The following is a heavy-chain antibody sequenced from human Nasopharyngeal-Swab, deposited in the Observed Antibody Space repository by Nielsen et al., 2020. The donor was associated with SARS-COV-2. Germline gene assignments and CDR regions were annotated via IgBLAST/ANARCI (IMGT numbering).Heavy chain of an antibody. J-gene: IGHJ4*02. CDR1: GYTFTNHF. CDR2: INPSGGST. V-gene: IGHV1-46*01. CDR3: ARGGHDFWSGYYTLTRETNFDY. D-gene: IGHD3-3*01. Sequence: ASVKVSCKASGYTFTNHFMHWVRQAPGQGLEWMGIINPSGGSTSYAQKFQGRVTMTRDTSTSTVYMELSSLRSEDTAVYYCARGGHDFWSGYYTLTRETNFDYWGQGTLVTVSS.